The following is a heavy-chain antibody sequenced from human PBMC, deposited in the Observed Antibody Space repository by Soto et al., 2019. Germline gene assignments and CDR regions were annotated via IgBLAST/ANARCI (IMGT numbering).Heavy chain of an antibody. V-gene: IGHV3-21*01. J-gene: IGHJ4*02. CDR1: GFTFSSYS. Sequence: EVQLVESGGGLVKPGGSLRLSCAASGFTFSSYSMNWVRQAPGKGLEWVSSISSSSSYIYYADSVKGRFTISRDNAKNSLYLQMDSLRAEDTAVYYCARNGYSSSWPNWWGQGTLVTVSS. CDR3: ARNGYSSSWPNW. D-gene: IGHD6-13*01. CDR2: ISSSSSYI.